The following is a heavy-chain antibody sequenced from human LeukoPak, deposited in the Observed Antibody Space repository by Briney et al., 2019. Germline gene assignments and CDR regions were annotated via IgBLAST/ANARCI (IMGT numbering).Heavy chain of an antibody. Sequence: GGSLRLSCAASGFTFSDYYMSWIRQAPGRGLEWVSYISSSGSTIYYADSVKGQFTISRDNAKNSLYLQMNSLRAEDTAVYYCARDGGDTAMGTLPFDYWGQGTLVTVSS. V-gene: IGHV3-11*01. J-gene: IGHJ4*02. CDR1: GFTFSDYY. CDR2: ISSSGSTI. CDR3: ARDGGDTAMGTLPFDY. D-gene: IGHD5-18*01.